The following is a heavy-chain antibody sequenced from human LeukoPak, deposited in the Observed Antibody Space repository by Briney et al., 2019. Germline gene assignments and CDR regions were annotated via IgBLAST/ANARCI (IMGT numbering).Heavy chain of an antibody. CDR3: SKDHVELVRGVLDY. V-gene: IGHV3-23*01. J-gene: IGHJ4*02. D-gene: IGHD3-10*01. CDR2: ISGSAGST. Sequence: GGSLRLSCAVSGFTVSNNYMSWVRQAPGKGLEWVSAISGSAGSTFYADSVKGRFTISRDNSKNTLYLQMNSLRAEDTAVYYCSKDHVELVRGVLDYWGQGTLVTVSS. CDR1: GFTVSNNY.